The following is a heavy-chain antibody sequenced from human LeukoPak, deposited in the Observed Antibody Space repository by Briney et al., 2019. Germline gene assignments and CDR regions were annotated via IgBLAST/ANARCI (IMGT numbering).Heavy chain of an antibody. CDR1: GFTFNSYA. J-gene: IGHJ4*02. V-gene: IGHV3-23*01. D-gene: IGHD6-19*01. CDR3: GKTTTGYSSGRYPGWPVDY. Sequence: GGSLRLSCAASGFTFNSYAMYWVRQAPGKGLEWVSGIFGSGGSALYADSVKGRFTISRDNSKNTVYLQIDSLRVEDTAVYYCGKTTTGYSSGRYPGWPVDYWGQGTLVTVSS. CDR2: IFGSGGSA.